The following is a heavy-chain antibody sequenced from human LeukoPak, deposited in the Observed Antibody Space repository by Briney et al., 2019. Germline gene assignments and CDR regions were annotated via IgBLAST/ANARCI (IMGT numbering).Heavy chain of an antibody. J-gene: IGHJ4*02. CDR3: ARVVPDERGLYYFDY. D-gene: IGHD2-15*01. CDR2: INSNGSVT. CDR1: GFTFSNYW. Sequence: PGGSLRLSCAASGFTFSNYWMHWVRQAPGKGLVWVSRINSNGSVTTYADSVKGRFTISRDNAKNSLYLQMNSLRAEDTAVYYCARVVPDERGLYYFDYWGQGTLVTVSS. V-gene: IGHV3-74*01.